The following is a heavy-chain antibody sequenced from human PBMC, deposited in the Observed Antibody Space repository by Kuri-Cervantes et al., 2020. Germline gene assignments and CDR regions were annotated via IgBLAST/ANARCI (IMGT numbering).Heavy chain of an antibody. CDR3: ARVGINDYGDGGYFDL. CDR2: ISSSSSYI. V-gene: IGHV3-21*01. J-gene: IGHJ2*01. Sequence: GGSLRLSCAASGFTFSSYSMNWVRQAPGKGLEWVSSISSSSSYIYYADSVKGRFTISRDNAKNSLYLQMNSLRAEDTAVYYCARVGINDYGDGGYFDLWGRGTLVTVSS. D-gene: IGHD4-17*01. CDR1: GFTFSSYS.